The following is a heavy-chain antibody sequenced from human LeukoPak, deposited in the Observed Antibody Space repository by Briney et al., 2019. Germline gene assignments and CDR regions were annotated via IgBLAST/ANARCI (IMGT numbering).Heavy chain of an antibody. Sequence: SETLSLTCAVYGGSFNTYYWSWIRQPPGKGLEWIGEINHSGSTNYNPSLKSRVTISVDTSKNQFSLKLRCVTAADTAVYYCARGGYGPKWWFDPWGREPWSPSPQ. CDR2: INHSGST. J-gene: IGHJ5*02. CDR1: GGSFNTYY. V-gene: IGHV4-34*01. CDR3: ARGGYGPKWWFDP. D-gene: IGHD1-1*01.